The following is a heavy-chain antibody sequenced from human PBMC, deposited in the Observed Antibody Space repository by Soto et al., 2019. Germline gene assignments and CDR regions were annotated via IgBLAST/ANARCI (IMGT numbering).Heavy chain of an antibody. CDR3: ARADSGYAHGYYYYGMDV. V-gene: IGHV3-48*01. D-gene: IGHD5-12*01. Sequence: EVQLVESGGGLVQPGGSLRLSCAASGFTFSSYSMNWVRQAPGKGLEWVSYISSSSSTIYYADSVKGRFTISRDNAKNSLYLQMKSLGAEDTAVYYCARADSGYAHGYYYYGMDVWGQGTTVTVSS. J-gene: IGHJ6*02. CDR2: ISSSSSTI. CDR1: GFTFSSYS.